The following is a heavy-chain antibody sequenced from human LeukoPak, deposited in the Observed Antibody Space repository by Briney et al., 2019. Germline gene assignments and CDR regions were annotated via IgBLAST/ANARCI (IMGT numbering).Heavy chain of an antibody. CDR1: GYSFTSYW. Sequence: GESLKISCKGSGYSFTSYWIGWVRQMPGKGLEWMGIIYPGDSDTRYSPSFQGQVTISADKSISTAYLQWSSLKASDTATYYCARSPLYCGGDCYWVLDYWGQGTLVTVSS. J-gene: IGHJ4*02. CDR3: ARSPLYCGGDCYWVLDY. D-gene: IGHD2-21*02. V-gene: IGHV5-51*01. CDR2: IYPGDSDT.